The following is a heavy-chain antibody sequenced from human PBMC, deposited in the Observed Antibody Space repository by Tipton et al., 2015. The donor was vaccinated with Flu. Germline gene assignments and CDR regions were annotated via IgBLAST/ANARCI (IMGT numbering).Heavy chain of an antibody. CDR2: IYYSGST. CDR1: GGSISSSSYY. D-gene: IGHD6-19*01. J-gene: IGHJ4*02. Sequence: TLSLTCTVSGGSISSSSYYWGWIRQPPGKGLEWIGSIYYSGSTYYNPSLKSRVAISVDTSKNQFALKLSSVTAADTAVYYCARDRGNSGWSDYWGQGTLVTVSS. V-gene: IGHV4-39*06. CDR3: ARDRGNSGWSDY.